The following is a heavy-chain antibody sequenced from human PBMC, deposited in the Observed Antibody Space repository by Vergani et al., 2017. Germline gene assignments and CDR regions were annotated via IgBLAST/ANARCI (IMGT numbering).Heavy chain of an antibody. J-gene: IGHJ3*02. D-gene: IGHD6-6*01. CDR2: ISYDGSNK. CDR1: GFTFSSYA. Sequence: QVQLVESGGGVVQPGRSLRLSCAASGFTFSSYAMHWVRQAPGKGLEWVAVISYDGSNKYYADSVKGRFTISRDNSKNSLYLQMNSLKVEDTAVYYCAREYSSSSGRGFDIWGQGTKVTVS. V-gene: IGHV3-30-3*01. CDR3: AREYSSSSGRGFDI.